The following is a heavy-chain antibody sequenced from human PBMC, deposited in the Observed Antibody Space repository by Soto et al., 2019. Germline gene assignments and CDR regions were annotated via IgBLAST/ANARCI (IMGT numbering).Heavy chain of an antibody. V-gene: IGHV3-9*01. CDR1: GFTFDDYA. CDR3: AKDKTTGTALTYYGMDV. J-gene: IGHJ6*02. CDR2: ISWNSGRI. Sequence: EVQLVESGGGLVQPGGSQRLSCAASGFTFDDYAMHWVRQAPGKGLEWVSGISWNSGRIAYADSVKGRFTISRDNDKNSLYLQMNRPRAEDTALYYCAKDKTTGTALTYYGMDVWGQGTTVTVSS. D-gene: IGHD1-1*01.